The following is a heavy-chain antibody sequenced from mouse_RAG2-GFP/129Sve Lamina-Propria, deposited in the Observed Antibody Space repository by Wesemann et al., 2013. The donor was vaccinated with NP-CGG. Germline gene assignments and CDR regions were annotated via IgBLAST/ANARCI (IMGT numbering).Heavy chain of an antibody. CDR2: GGSYT. Sequence: GGSYTYYPDNVKGRFTISRDNAKNTLFLQMTSLRSEDTAMYYCARLGRDWYFDVWGTGTTVTVSS. V-gene: IGHV5-9-1*01. D-gene: IGHD4-1*01. CDR3: ARLGRDWYFDV. J-gene: IGHJ1*03.